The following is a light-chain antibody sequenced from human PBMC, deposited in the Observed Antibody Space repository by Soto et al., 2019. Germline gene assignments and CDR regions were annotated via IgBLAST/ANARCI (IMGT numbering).Light chain of an antibody. Sequence: IVLRLSQGTLALSSCESANLCSRASQSVSSTYLAWYQQRPGQAPRLLIYGASSRATGIPDRFSGSGSGTDFTLTISRLEPEDFAVYDCQQRSNWLTFGGGTKVDIK. CDR2: GAS. CDR1: QSVSSTY. V-gene: IGKV3D-20*02. CDR3: QQRSNWLT. J-gene: IGKJ4*01.